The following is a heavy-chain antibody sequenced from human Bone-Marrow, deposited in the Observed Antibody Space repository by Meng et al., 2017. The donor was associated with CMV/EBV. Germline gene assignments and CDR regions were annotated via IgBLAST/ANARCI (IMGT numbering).Heavy chain of an antibody. Sequence: SETLSLTCAVYGGSFSGYYWSWIRQPPGKGLEWIWYIYYSGSTNYNPSLKSRVTISVDTSKNQFSLKLSSVTAADTAVYYCAREEMATRGVVFDYWGQGPLVTVFS. CDR2: IYYSGST. CDR1: GGSFSGYY. J-gene: IGHJ4*02. D-gene: IGHD5-24*01. CDR3: AREEMATRGVVFDY. V-gene: IGHV4-59*01.